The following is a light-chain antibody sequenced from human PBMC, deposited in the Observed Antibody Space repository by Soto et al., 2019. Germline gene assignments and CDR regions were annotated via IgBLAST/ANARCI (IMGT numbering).Light chain of an antibody. V-gene: IGKV3-11*01. CDR3: QQRTNWPWT. Sequence: IVLTQSPATPSLTPGQGASLSCRASKSVGGDLVWYQQHPGQAPRLLIYDASNRATGIPPRFSGSGSGTDFTLTISSLEPEDFAVYYCQQRTNWPWTFGQGTKVDIK. CDR1: KSVGGD. J-gene: IGKJ1*01. CDR2: DAS.